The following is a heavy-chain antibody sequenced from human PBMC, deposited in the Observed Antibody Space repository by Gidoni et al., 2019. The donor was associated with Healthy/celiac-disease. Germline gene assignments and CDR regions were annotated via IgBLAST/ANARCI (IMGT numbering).Heavy chain of an antibody. CDR1: GGSISSYY. J-gene: IGHJ6*02. CDR3: ARDHYDSSGYYYYYGMDV. CDR2: SSPSGST. D-gene: IGHD3-22*01. V-gene: IGHV4-4*07. Sequence: QVQPQESGPGLVKPSETLSLTCTVSGGSISSYYWSWIRQTAGKGLEWIGRSSPSGSTNYNPSIKSRVTMSVYTSKNQFSLKLSSVTAADTAVYYCARDHYDSSGYYYYYGMDVWGQGTTVTVSS.